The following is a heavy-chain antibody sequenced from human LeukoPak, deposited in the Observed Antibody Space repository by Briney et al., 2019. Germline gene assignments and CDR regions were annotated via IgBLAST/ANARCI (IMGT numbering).Heavy chain of an antibody. V-gene: IGHV3-48*03. Sequence: GGSLRLSCAASGFTFSSCEMNWVRQAPGKGLEWVSYISSGGSTIYYADSVKGRFTISRDNAKNSLYPQMNSLRAEDTAVYYCAREWYSMDVWGKGTTVTVSS. CDR1: GFTFSSCE. D-gene: IGHD1-26*01. J-gene: IGHJ6*03. CDR3: AREWYSMDV. CDR2: ISSGGSTI.